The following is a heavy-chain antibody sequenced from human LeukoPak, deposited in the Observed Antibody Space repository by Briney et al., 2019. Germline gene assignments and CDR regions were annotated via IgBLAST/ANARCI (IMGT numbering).Heavy chain of an antibody. D-gene: IGHD3-10*01. J-gene: IGHJ6*03. CDR1: GFTFSGSA. CDR2: IRSEAKSYAT. Sequence: GGSLRLSCAASGFTFSGSAMHWVRQASGKGLEWVGQIRSEAKSYATAYAASVKGRFTISRDNSKNTLYLQMNSLRAEDTAVYYCAKLGKTENHYGSGRFSYYYYTDVWGKGTTVTISS. V-gene: IGHV3-73*01. CDR3: AKLGKTENHYGSGRFSYYYYTDV.